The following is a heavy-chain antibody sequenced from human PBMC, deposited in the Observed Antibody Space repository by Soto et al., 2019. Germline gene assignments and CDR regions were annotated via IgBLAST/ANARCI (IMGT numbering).Heavy chain of an antibody. J-gene: IGHJ6*02. D-gene: IGHD4-4*01. CDR2: IYYSGST. Sequence: PSETLSLTCAVYGGSFSGYYWSWIRQPPGTVLEWIGYIYYSGSTNYNPSLKSRVTISVDTSKNQFSLKLSSVTAADTAVYYCARAPYTTVTTNGYYYYGMDVWGQGTTVTVSS. CDR1: GGSFSGYY. V-gene: IGHV4-59*01. CDR3: ARAPYTTVTTNGYYYYGMDV.